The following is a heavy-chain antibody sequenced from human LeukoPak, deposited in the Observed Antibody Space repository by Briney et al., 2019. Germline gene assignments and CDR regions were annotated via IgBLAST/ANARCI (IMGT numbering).Heavy chain of an antibody. V-gene: IGHV4-39*07. Sequence: SETLSLTCTVSGGSISSSSYYWGWIRQPPGKALEWMGSIYYSGSTYYNPSLKSRVTISVDTSKNQFSLKLSSVTAADTAVYHCARVGSSSKVLYYYYYMDVWGKGTTVTVSS. CDR2: IYYSGST. CDR1: GGSISSSSYY. D-gene: IGHD6-13*01. J-gene: IGHJ6*03. CDR3: ARVGSSSKVLYYYYYMDV.